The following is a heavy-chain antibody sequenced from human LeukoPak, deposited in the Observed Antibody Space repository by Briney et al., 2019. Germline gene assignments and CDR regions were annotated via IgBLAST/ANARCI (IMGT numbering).Heavy chain of an antibody. Sequence: GGSLRLSCAASGFIVSSNYMSWVRQAPGKGLEWVSVLHSGGTTYHADSVKGRFTISRDKSKNTLYLQMNSLRAEDTAVYYCTRDIIVAARDGIQYCYYMDVWGKGTTVTVSS. CDR1: GFIVSSNY. J-gene: IGHJ6*03. CDR3: TRDIIVAARDGIQYCYYMDV. CDR2: LHSGGTT. V-gene: IGHV3-53*01. D-gene: IGHD6-13*01.